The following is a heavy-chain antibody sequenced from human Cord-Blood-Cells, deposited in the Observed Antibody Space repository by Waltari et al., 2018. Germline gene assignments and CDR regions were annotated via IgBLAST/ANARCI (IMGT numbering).Heavy chain of an antibody. CDR2: ISGSGGST. Sequence: GLVQPGGSLRLSCAASGFTFSSYAMSWVRQAPGKGLEWVSAISGSGGSTYYADSVKGRFTISRDNSKNTLYLQMNSLRAEDTAVYYCAKETGYDILTGYYFDYWGQGTLVTVSS. CDR3: AKETGYDILTGYYFDY. D-gene: IGHD3-9*01. V-gene: IGHV3-23*01. CDR1: GFTFSSYA. J-gene: IGHJ4*02.